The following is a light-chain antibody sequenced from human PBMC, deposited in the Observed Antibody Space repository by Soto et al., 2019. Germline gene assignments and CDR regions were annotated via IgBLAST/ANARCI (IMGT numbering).Light chain of an antibody. V-gene: IGLV2-11*01. J-gene: IGLJ3*02. Sequence: QSALTQPRSVSGSPGQSVTMSCTGTGNDIGGYNYVSWYQHHPGKAPKLMIYDVTNRPSGVSDRFSGSKSGNTASLTISGLQAEDEADYYCCSYAGSFTWVFGGGTKVTV. CDR3: CSYAGSFTWV. CDR1: GNDIGGYNY. CDR2: DVT.